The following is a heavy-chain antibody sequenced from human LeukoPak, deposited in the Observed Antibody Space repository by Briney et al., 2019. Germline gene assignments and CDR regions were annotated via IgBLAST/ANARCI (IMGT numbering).Heavy chain of an antibody. V-gene: IGHV4-31*03. J-gene: IGHJ1*01. CDR2: IYYSGST. D-gene: IGHD2-2*01. CDR1: GGSISSGGYY. Sequence: SQTLSLTCTVSGGSISSGGYYWSWIRQHPGKGLEWIGYIYYSGSTYYNPSLKSRVTISVDTSKNQFSLKLSSVTAADTAVYYCARKGYCSSTSCPGGYFQHWGQGTLVTVSP. CDR3: ARKGYCSSTSCPGGYFQH.